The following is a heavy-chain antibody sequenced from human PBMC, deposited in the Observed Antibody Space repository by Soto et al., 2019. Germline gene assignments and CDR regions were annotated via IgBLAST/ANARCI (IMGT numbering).Heavy chain of an antibody. D-gene: IGHD3-22*01. J-gene: IGHJ4*02. CDR3: AKVARPFTMIVVVPSPFDY. V-gene: IGHV3-23*01. Sequence: GGSLRLSCAASGFTFSSYAMSWVRQAPGKGLEWVSAISGSGGSTYYADSVKGRFTISRDNSKNTLYLQMNSLRAEDTAVYYCAKVARPFTMIVVVPSPFDYWGQGTLVTVSS. CDR1: GFTFSSYA. CDR2: ISGSGGST.